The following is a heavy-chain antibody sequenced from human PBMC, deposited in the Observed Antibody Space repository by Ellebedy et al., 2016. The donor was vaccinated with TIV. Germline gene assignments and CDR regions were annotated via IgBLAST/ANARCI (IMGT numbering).Heavy chain of an antibody. J-gene: IGHJ4*02. V-gene: IGHV3-15*01. Sequence: PGGSLRLSCAASGFTFSNAWMSWVRQAPGKGLEWVGRIKSKTDGGTTDYAAPVKGRLTISRDDSKNTLYLQMNSLKTEDTAVYYCTTVRYYYGSGSFFWGQGTLVTVS. D-gene: IGHD3-10*01. CDR2: IKSKTDGGTT. CDR3: TTVRYYYGSGSFF. CDR1: GFTFSNAW.